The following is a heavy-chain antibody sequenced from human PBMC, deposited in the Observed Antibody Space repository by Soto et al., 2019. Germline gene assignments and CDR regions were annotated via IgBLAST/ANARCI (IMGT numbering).Heavy chain of an antibody. Sequence: SETLSLTCTVSGGSISSYYWSWIRQPPGKGLEWIGYIYYSGSTNYNPSLKSRVTISVDTSKNQFSLKLSSVTAADTAVYYCARFLWFGETDYWFDPWGQGTLVTVS. CDR1: GGSISSYY. V-gene: IGHV4-59*01. J-gene: IGHJ5*02. CDR2: IYYSGST. CDR3: ARFLWFGETDYWFDP. D-gene: IGHD3-10*01.